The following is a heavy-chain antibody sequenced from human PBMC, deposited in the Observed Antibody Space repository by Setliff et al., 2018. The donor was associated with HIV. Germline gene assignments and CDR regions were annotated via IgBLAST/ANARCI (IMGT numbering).Heavy chain of an antibody. CDR2: IWYDGSNK. CDR1: GFTFSSYG. V-gene: IGHV3-33*06. D-gene: IGHD5-18*01. CDR3: AKGSLPSGYSYGFFDY. J-gene: IGHJ4*02. Sequence: HPGGSLRLSCAASGFTFSSYGMHWVRQAPGKGLEWVAVIWYDGSNKYYADSVKGRFTISRDNSKNTLYLQMNSLRAEDTAVYYCAKGSLPSGYSYGFFDYWGQGTLVTV.